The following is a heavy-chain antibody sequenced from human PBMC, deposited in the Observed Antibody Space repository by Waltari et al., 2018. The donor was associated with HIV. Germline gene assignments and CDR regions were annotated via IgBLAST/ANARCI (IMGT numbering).Heavy chain of an antibody. D-gene: IGHD3-22*01. CDR1: GFTRSSYT. J-gene: IGHJ3*02. Sequence: DVHLVASGGGLIQPGGSLSLSCAATGFTRSSYTIHWVRQAPGKGLEWVSYISSNSGTIYYADSVKGRFTISRDNAKNSVYLQMNSLRAEDTAVYYCAREGPDRNGYFTTGGAFDMWGQGTLVTVSS. CDR2: ISSNSGTI. V-gene: IGHV3-48*04. CDR3: AREGPDRNGYFTTGGAFDM.